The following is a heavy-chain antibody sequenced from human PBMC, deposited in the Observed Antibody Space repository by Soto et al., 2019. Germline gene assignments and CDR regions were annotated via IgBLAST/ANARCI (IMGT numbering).Heavy chain of an antibody. J-gene: IGHJ6*03. V-gene: IGHV4-34*01. Sequence: PSETLSLTCAVYGGSFSGYYWSWIRQPPGKGLEWIGEVNHSGSTNYNPSLKSRVTISVDTSKNQFSLKLSSVTAADTAVYYCARGETCTNGVCYNLNYYYYYMDVWGKGTTVTVSS. CDR2: VNHSGST. CDR3: ARGETCTNGVCYNLNYYYYYMDV. D-gene: IGHD2-8*01. CDR1: GGSFSGYY.